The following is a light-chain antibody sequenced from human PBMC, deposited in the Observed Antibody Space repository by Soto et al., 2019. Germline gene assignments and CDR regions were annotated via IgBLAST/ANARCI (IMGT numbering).Light chain of an antibody. J-gene: IGKJ4*01. Sequence: EIGMTQSVATLSVYTRERASLYCRASQSVSSNLALYQQKPGQAPRLLIYGASSRATGIPDRFSGSGSGTDFTLIISRLEPEDFTVYYCQQDGSSSLTLGGGAKADTK. CDR1: QSVSSN. V-gene: IGKV3-20*01. CDR2: GAS. CDR3: QQDGSSSLT.